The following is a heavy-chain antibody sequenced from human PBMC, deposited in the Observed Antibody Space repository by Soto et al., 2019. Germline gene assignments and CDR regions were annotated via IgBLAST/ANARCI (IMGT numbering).Heavy chain of an antibody. V-gene: IGHV4-59*11. CDR3: ARNYGGNSQFFDL. D-gene: IGHD4-17*01. J-gene: IGHJ2*01. CDR2: FFHTGTA. Sequence: QVQLQESGPGLVKPSETLSLNCSVSGDAITRHYWSWIRQSPGQGLGWLGYFFHTGTALYNPSLRRRVTMSVDTSKNQFSLTLTSVIPADTAVYFCARNYGGNSQFFDLWGRGTLVTVSS. CDR1: GDAITRHY.